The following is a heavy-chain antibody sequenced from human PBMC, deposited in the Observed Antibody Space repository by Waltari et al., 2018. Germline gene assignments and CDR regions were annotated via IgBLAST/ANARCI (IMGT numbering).Heavy chain of an antibody. Sequence: QVQLQESGPGLVKPSQTLSLTCTVSGGSISSGSYYWSWIRQPAGKGLEWIGRIYTSGSTNYNPSLKSRVTISVDTSKNQFSLKLSSVTAADTAVYYCARDTHRSLFDIWGQGTMVTVSS. J-gene: IGHJ3*02. CDR1: GGSISSGSYY. V-gene: IGHV4-61*02. CDR3: ARDTHRSLFDI. CDR2: IYTSGST.